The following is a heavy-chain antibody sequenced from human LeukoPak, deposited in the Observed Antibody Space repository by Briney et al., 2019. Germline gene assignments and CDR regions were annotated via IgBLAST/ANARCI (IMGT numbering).Heavy chain of an antibody. CDR3: ARDGVGYYDSSGPDY. D-gene: IGHD3-22*01. CDR1: GFTFSSYA. CDR2: ISYDGSNK. V-gene: IGHV3-30-3*01. Sequence: PGRSLRLSCVASGFTFSSYAMHWVRQAPGKGLEWVAVISYDGSNKYYADSVKGRFTISRDNSKNTLYLQMNSLRAEDTAVYYCARDGVGYYDSSGPDYWGQGTLVTVSS. J-gene: IGHJ4*02.